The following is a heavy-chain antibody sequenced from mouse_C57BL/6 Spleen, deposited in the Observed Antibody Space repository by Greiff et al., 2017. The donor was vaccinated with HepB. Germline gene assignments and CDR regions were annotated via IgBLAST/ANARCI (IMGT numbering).Heavy chain of an antibody. Sequence: QVQLKQPGAELVKPGASVKMSCKASGYTFTSYWITWVKQRPGQGLEWIGDIYPGSGSTNYNEKFKSKATLTVDTSSSTAYMQLSSLTSEDSAVYYCATGTVVATDWYFDVWGTGTTVTVSS. CDR1: GYTFTSYW. CDR3: ATGTVVATDWYFDV. V-gene: IGHV1-55*01. J-gene: IGHJ1*03. CDR2: IYPGSGST. D-gene: IGHD1-1*01.